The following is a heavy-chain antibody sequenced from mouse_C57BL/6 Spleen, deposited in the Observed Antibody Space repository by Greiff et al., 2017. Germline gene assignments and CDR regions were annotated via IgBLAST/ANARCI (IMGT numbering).Heavy chain of an antibody. CDR3: ARSYSSYYFDY. D-gene: IGHD2-12*01. V-gene: IGHV7-3*01. J-gene: IGHJ2*01. Sequence: DVHLVESGGGLVQPGGSLSLSCAASGFTFTDYYMSWVRQPPGKALEWLGFIRNITNGYTTEYSASVQGRFTISSDNYQSILYLQMNTLRAEDNATYYCARSYSSYYFDYWGQGTTLTVSS. CDR2: IRNITNGYTT. CDR1: GFTFTDYY.